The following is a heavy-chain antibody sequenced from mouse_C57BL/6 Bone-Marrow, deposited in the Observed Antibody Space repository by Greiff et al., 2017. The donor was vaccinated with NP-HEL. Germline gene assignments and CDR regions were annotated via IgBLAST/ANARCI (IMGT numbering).Heavy chain of an antibody. J-gene: IGHJ3*01. CDR3: AREGYYGSSYGFAY. CDR2: IDPSDSYT. D-gene: IGHD1-1*01. V-gene: IGHV1-69*01. CDR1: GYTFTSYW. Sequence: VKLQQPGAELVMPGASVKLSCKASGYTFTSYWMHWVKQRPGQGLEWIGEIDPSDSYTNYNQKFKGKSTLTVDKSSSTAYMQLSSLTSEDSAVYYCAREGYYGSSYGFAYWGQGTLVTVSA.